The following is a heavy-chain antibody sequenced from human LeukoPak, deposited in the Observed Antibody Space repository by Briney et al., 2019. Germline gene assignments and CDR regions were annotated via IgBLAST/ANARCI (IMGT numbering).Heavy chain of an antibody. V-gene: IGHV3-33*08. CDR1: GFTFSSYA. J-gene: IGHJ4*02. Sequence: PGGSLRLSCAASGFTFSSYAMNWVRQAPGKGLEWVAVIWYDGSNKYYADSVKGRFTISRDNSKNTLYLQMNSLRAEDTAVYYCAREPTGDCYFDYWGQGTLVTVSS. CDR3: AREPTGDCYFDY. CDR2: IWYDGSNK. D-gene: IGHD2-21*02.